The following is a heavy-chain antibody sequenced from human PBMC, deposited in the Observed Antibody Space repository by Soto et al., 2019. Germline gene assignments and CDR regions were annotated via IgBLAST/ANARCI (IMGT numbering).Heavy chain of an antibody. CDR3: ARDSSGWYGYYYGMDV. V-gene: IGHV1-18*01. CDR2: ISAYNGNT. Sequence: ASVKVSCKASGYTFTSYGISWVRQAPGQGLEWMGWISAYNGNTNYAQKLQGRVTMTTDTSTSTAYMELRSLGSDDTAVYYCARDSSGWYGYYYGMDVWGQGTTVTVSS. J-gene: IGHJ6*02. CDR1: GYTFTSYG. D-gene: IGHD6-19*01.